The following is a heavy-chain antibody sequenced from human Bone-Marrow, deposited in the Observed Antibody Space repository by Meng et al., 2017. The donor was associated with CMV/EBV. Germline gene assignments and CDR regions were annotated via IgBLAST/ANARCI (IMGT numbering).Heavy chain of an antibody. V-gene: IGHV3-21*01. Sequence: GESLKISCAASGFTFSSYSMNWVRQAPGKGLEWVSSISSSSSYIYYADSVKGRFTISRDNAKNSLYLQMNSLRAEDTAVYYCARQLGYCSSTSCYLDNWFDPWGQGTLVTVSS. CDR1: GFTFSSYS. CDR3: ARQLGYCSSTSCYLDNWFDP. J-gene: IGHJ5*02. D-gene: IGHD2-2*01. CDR2: ISSSSSYI.